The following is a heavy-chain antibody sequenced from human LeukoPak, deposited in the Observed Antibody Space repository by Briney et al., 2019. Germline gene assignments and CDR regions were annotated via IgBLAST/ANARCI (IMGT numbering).Heavy chain of an antibody. CDR1: GFTLTGYH. J-gene: IGHJ4*02. CDR3: ARDQGSLTRSWYTGY. Sequence: ASVKVSCAASGFTLTGYHIHWVRQAPGQGLEWMGRINPYSGDTNFAQKFQGRVTMTRDTSITTAYMDLSSLTPDDTAVYFCARDQGSLTRSWYTGYWGQGTQVTVSS. CDR2: INPYSGDT. V-gene: IGHV1-2*06. D-gene: IGHD6-13*01.